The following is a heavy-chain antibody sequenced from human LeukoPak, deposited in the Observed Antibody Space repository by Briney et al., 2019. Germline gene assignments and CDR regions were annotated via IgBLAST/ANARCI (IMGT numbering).Heavy chain of an antibody. CDR1: GYAFTSYD. D-gene: IGHD4/OR15-4a*01. Sequence: RGASVKVSYKASGYAFTSYDINWVRQATGQGLEWMGWMNPNSGNTGYAQKFQGRVTMTRNTSISTAYMELSSLRSEDTAVYYCARGPPLTNGVLYYYYYYMDVWGKGTTVTVSS. CDR2: MNPNSGNT. J-gene: IGHJ6*03. V-gene: IGHV1-8*01. CDR3: ARGPPLTNGVLYYYYYYMDV.